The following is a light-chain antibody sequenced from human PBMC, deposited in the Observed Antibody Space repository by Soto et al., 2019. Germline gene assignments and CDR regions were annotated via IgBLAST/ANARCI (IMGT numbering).Light chain of an antibody. Sequence: QSVLTQPPSASGTPGQRVTISCSGSSSNIGSNYVYWYQQLPGTAPKLPIYRNNQRPSGVPDRFSGSKSGTSASVAISGLRFEDEADYYCAAWDDSLSGYVVFGGGTKLTVL. CDR1: SSNIGSNY. CDR3: AAWDDSLSGYVV. V-gene: IGLV1-47*01. J-gene: IGLJ2*01. CDR2: RNN.